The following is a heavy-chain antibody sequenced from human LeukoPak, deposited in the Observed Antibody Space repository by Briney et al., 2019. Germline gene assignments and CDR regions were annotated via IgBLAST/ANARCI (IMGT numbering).Heavy chain of an antibody. D-gene: IGHD3-22*01. J-gene: IGHJ4*02. CDR2: INPNSGGT. CDR1: GYTFTRYY. Sequence: ASVKVSCKASGYTFTRYYMHWVRQAPGQGLEWRGWINPNSGGTNYAQKFQGRVTMTRDTSISTAYMELSRLRSDDTAVYYCARVGAYYDSSGYYNYWGQGNLVTVSS. CDR3: ARVGAYYDSSGYYNY. V-gene: IGHV1-2*02.